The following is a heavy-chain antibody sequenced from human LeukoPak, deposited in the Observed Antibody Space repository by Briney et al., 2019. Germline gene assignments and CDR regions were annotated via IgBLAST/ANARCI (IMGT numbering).Heavy chain of an antibody. D-gene: IGHD3-22*01. CDR3: AKDVGYYYDSSGYYLDY. CDR1: GFTFSSYW. V-gene: IGHV3-7*01. Sequence: GGSLRLSCAASGFTFSSYWMSWVRQAPGKGLEWVANIKQDGSEKYYVDSVKGRFTISRDNAKNSLWLQMNSLRAEDTAVYYCAKDVGYYYDSSGYYLDYWGQGTLVTVSS. J-gene: IGHJ4*02. CDR2: IKQDGSEK.